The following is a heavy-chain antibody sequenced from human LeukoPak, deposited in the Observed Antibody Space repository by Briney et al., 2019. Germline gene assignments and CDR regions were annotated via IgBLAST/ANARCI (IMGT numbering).Heavy chain of an antibody. D-gene: IGHD5-18*01. CDR1: GYTFTSYG. CDR3: AILGDTAMVIDY. V-gene: IGHV1-18*01. CDR2: ISAYNGNT. J-gene: IGHJ4*02. Sequence: ASVKVSCKASGYTFTSYGISWVRQAPGQGLDGMGWISAYNGNTNYAQKLQGRVTMTTDTSTSTAYMELRSLRSDDTAVYYCAILGDTAMVIDYWGQGTLVTVSS.